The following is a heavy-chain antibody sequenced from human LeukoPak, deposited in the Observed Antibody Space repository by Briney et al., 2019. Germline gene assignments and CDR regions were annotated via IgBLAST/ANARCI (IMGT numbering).Heavy chain of an antibody. J-gene: IGHJ4*02. CDR1: GGSFSGYY. CDR3: ARCGYGFSRIDY. CDR2: INHSGST. V-gene: IGHV4-34*01. Sequence: SETLSFTCAVYGGSFSGYYWSWIRQPPGKGLEWIGEINHSGSTNYNPSLKSRVTISVDTSKNQFSLKLSSVTAADTAVYYCARCGYGFSRIDYWGQGTLVTVSS. D-gene: IGHD3-3*01.